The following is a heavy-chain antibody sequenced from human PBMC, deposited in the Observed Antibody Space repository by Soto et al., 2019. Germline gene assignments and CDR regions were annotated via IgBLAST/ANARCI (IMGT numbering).Heavy chain of an antibody. CDR3: ARDGILTGPAGDDYYGMDV. Sequence: QVQLVQSGAEVKKPGSSVMVSCKASGGTFSSYAISWVRQAPGQGLEWMGGIIPIFGTANYAQKFQGSVTITADKTTSTAYVELSSLRSEDTAVYYCARDGILTGPAGDDYYGMDVWGHGNTVTVSS. CDR1: GGTFSSYA. CDR2: IIPIFGTA. J-gene: IGHJ6*02. D-gene: IGHD3-9*01. V-gene: IGHV1-69*06.